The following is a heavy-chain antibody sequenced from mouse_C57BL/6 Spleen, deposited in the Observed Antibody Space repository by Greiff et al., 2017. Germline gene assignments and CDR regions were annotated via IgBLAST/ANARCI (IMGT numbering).Heavy chain of an antibody. D-gene: IGHD1-1*01. CDR1: GFTFSSYA. CDR3: ARDPLRSLDAMDY. J-gene: IGHJ4*01. Sequence: EVKLVESGGGLVKPGGSLKLSCAASGFTFSSYAMSWVRQTPEKRLEWVATISDGGSYTYYPDNVKGRFTISRDNAKNNLYLQMSHLKSEDTAMYYCARDPLRSLDAMDYWGQGTSVTVSS. V-gene: IGHV5-4*01. CDR2: ISDGGSYT.